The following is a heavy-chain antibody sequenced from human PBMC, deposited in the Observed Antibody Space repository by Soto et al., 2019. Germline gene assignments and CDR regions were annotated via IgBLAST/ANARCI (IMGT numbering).Heavy chain of an antibody. CDR1: GVTFSSYG. Sequence: QVQLVESGGGVVQPGRSLRLSCAASGVTFSSYGMHWVRQAPGKGLEWVAVIWYDGSSKYYVDSVKGRFTISRDNSKNTLYLQMNSLRAEDTAVYYCARDSAYKEAHRGYMDVWGKGTTVTVSS. J-gene: IGHJ6*03. D-gene: IGHD1-1*01. CDR2: IWYDGSSK. V-gene: IGHV3-33*01. CDR3: ARDSAYKEAHRGYMDV.